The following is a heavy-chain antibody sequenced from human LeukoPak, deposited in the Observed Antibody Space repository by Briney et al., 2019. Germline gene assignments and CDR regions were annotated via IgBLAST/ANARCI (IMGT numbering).Heavy chain of an antibody. CDR1: GFTFSSFD. V-gene: IGHV3-30*02. CDR2: IKFDGSQK. D-gene: IGHD3-10*01. J-gene: IGHJ4*02. CDR3: ARRLHDSGSYSADY. Sequence: TGGSLRLSCAPSGFTFSSFDMHWVRQRPDKGLEWVAFIKFDGSQKYYADSVRGRFTVSRYNSRNMLYLQLDSLRDDDTPVYFCARRLHDSGSYSADYWGQGTLVTVSS.